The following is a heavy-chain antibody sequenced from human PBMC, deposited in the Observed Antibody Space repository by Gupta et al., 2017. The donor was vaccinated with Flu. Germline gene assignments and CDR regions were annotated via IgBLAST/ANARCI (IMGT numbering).Heavy chain of an antibody. D-gene: IGHD1-26*01. CDR2: ISYDGSNK. CDR3: AKDDERDSAPDY. Sequence: QVQLVESGGGVVQPGRSLRLSCAASGFTFSSYGMHWVRQAPGKGLEWVAVISYDGSNKYYADSVKGRFTISRDNSKNTLYLQMNSLRAEDTAVYYCAKDDERDSAPDYWGQGTLVTVSS. V-gene: IGHV3-30*18. J-gene: IGHJ4*02. CDR1: GFTFSSYG.